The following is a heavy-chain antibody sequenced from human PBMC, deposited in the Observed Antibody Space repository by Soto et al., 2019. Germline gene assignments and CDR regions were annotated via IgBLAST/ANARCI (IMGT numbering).Heavy chain of an antibody. CDR1: GFTFTTYT. CDR2: ISHDGSNK. V-gene: IGHV3-30-3*01. Sequence: QVQLVESGGGVVQPGRSLRLSCAASGFTFTTYTMHWVRQAPGQGLEGVAIISHDGSNKNYADSVKGRFTVSRDNSWNTLYLEMNSLRADDTAVYYCARDRDNGTYGRAFDHWGQGTLVTVSS. D-gene: IGHD1-26*01. J-gene: IGHJ4*02. CDR3: ARDRDNGTYGRAFDH.